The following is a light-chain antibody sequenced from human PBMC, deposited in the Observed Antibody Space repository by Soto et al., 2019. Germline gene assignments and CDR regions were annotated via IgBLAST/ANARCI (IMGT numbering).Light chain of an antibody. Sequence: EIVLTQSPGTLSLSPGERATLSCRASQSVRANYVAWYQQKPGQAPRVLIYHASSGATGIPDRFSGGGSGTDFTLAISRLEPEDFAVYYCLQYGTPPYTFGQGTRLEIK. CDR2: HAS. CDR3: LQYGTPPYT. CDR1: QSVRANY. V-gene: IGKV3-20*01. J-gene: IGKJ2*01.